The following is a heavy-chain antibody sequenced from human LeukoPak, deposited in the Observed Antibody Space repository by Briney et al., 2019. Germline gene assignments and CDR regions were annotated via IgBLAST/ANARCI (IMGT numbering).Heavy chain of an antibody. Sequence: SETLSLTCTVSDGAIAGYSWSWIRQAPGKGLEWIGYIYYSGDTNYNPSLKSRVTISVDTSKNQFSLKLSSVTAADTAVYYCARGRWYIDYWGQGTLVTVSS. J-gene: IGHJ4*02. V-gene: IGHV4-59*01. CDR3: ARGRWYIDY. CDR2: IYYSGDT. D-gene: IGHD4-23*01. CDR1: DGAIAGYS.